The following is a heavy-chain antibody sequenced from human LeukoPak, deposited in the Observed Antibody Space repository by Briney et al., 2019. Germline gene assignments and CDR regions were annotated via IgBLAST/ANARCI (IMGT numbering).Heavy chain of an antibody. Sequence: GGSLRLSCAASGFTFRTYAMSWVRQAPGKGLEWVAVISYDGSNKYYADSVKGRFTISRDNSKNTLHLQMNSLRAEDTAVYYCAKLSSGSGWYDYFDYWGQGTLVTVSS. CDR2: ISYDGSNK. CDR3: AKLSSGSGWYDYFDY. D-gene: IGHD6-19*01. J-gene: IGHJ4*02. CDR1: GFTFRTYA. V-gene: IGHV3-30*18.